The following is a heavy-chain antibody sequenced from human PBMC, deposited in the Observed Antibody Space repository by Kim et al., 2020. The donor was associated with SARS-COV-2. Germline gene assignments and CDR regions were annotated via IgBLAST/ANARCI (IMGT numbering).Heavy chain of an antibody. CDR3: ARWRGEDTGYDY. Sequence: GGSLRLSCAASGFTFSSYTMAWVRQAPGKGLDWISVIIHSGGSTSYADSVKGRFSISRDNSKNTLYLQMNSLRAEDTAVYYCARWRGEDTGYDYWGQGTLVTVSS. D-gene: IGHD2-15*01. V-gene: IGHV3-23*01. CDR2: IIHSGGST. J-gene: IGHJ4*02. CDR1: GFTFSSYT.